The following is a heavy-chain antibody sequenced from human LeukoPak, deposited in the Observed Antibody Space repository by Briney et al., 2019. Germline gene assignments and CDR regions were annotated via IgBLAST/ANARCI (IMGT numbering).Heavy chain of an antibody. J-gene: IGHJ4*02. D-gene: IGHD1-14*01. CDR3: ARDRGRTFEFDY. CDR1: GHTFTTYN. CDR2: VDPSDGAT. Sequence: ASVKVSCKASGHTFTTYNFYWVRQAPGQGLEWMGIVDPSDGATSYAQKFRGRVAKTRDMSTSTVYLELESLRSDDTALYYCARDRGRTFEFDYWGQGTLVTVSS. V-gene: IGHV1-46*01.